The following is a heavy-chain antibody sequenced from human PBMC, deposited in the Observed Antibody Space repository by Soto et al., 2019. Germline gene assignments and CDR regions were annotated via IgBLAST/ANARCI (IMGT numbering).Heavy chain of an antibody. D-gene: IGHD2-15*01. CDR2: IIPIFGTA. Sequence: SVKGSCKASGGTFSSYAISWVRQAPGQGLEWMGGIIPIFGTANYAQKFQGRVTITADESTSTAYMELSSLRSEDTAVYYCARDCSGGSCYSYCMGVWGQGTTVTVS. CDR3: ARDCSGGSCYSYCMGV. V-gene: IGHV1-69*13. CDR1: GGTFSSYA. J-gene: IGHJ6*02.